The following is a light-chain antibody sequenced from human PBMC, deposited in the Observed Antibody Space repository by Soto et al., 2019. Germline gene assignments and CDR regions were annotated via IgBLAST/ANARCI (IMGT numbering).Light chain of an antibody. CDR3: CSYTRSSTLL. CDR2: EVI. Sequence: QSVLTQPASVSGSPGQSITISCTGTSSDVGRYNYVSWYQQHPGSAPRLIAYEVINRPAGVSNRFSGSKSGNTASLTISGLHAADEADYYCCSYTRSSTLLFGGGTKLTVL. V-gene: IGLV2-14*01. CDR1: SSDVGRYNY. J-gene: IGLJ2*01.